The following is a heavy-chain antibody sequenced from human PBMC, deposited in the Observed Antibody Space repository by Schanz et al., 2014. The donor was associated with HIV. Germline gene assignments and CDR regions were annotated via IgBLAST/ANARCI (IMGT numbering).Heavy chain of an antibody. D-gene: IGHD3-16*01. J-gene: IGHJ2*01. V-gene: IGHV4-4*07. CDR1: FGSTSSYS. CDR2: ISTSGST. Sequence: VQLQESGPGLVKPSQTLSLTCAVSFGSTSSYSWSWIRQPAGKGLEWIGRISTSGSTNYNPSLKSRVTMSVDTSKNQFSLKLSSVTAADTAVYYCARVGGRSPTPKYFDLWGRGTLVTVSS. CDR3: ARVGGRSPTPKYFDL.